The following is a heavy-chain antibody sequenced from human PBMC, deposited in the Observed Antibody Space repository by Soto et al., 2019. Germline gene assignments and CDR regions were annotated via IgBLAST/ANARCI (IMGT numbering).Heavy chain of an antibody. CDR1: GGSISSYY. V-gene: IGHV4-59*01. J-gene: IGHJ4*02. D-gene: IGHD6-19*01. CDR3: AREGPPSAYVAGNFDY. CDR2: IYYSGST. Sequence: SETLSLTCTVSGGSISSYYWSWIRQPPGKGLEWIGYIYYSGSTNYNPSLKSRVTISVDTSKNQFSLKLRSLRSDDTAVYYCAREGPPSAYVAGNFDYWGQGTLVTVSS.